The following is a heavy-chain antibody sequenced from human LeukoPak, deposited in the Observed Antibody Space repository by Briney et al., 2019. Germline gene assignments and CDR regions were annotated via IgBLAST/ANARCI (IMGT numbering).Heavy chain of an antibody. CDR3: ARGRWLQLPDY. Sequence: SETLSLTCTVSGGSISSYYWSWIRQPPGKGLEWIGYIYYSGSTNYNPSLKSRVTISIDTSKNQFSLKLSSVTAADTAVYYCARGRWLQLPDYWGQGTLVTVSS. D-gene: IGHD5-24*01. J-gene: IGHJ4*02. CDR1: GGSISSYY. CDR2: IYYSGST. V-gene: IGHV4-59*08.